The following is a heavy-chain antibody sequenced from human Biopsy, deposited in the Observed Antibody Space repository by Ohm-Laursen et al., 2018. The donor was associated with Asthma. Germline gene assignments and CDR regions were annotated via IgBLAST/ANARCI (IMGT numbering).Heavy chain of an antibody. V-gene: IGHV3-30*03. CDR2: ISFDGSNK. J-gene: IGHJ6*02. CDR3: ASYEVVTAILPMDV. D-gene: IGHD2-21*02. CDR1: GFSFSRYG. Sequence: SLRLSYSASGFSFSRYGMHWVRQAPGKGLEWVAVISFDGSNKYYGDSVKGRFTIARDNSKNTVYLQMNSLRAEDTAVYYCASYEVVTAILPMDVWGQGTTVTVSS.